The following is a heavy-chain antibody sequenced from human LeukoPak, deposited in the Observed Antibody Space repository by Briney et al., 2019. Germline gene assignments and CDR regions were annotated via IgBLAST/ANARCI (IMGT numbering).Heavy chain of an antibody. Sequence: GGSLRLSCAASGFTFISYWMSWVRQAPGKGLEWAANIKQDGSEKYYVDSVKGRFTTSRDNAKNSLYLQMNSLRAEDTAVYYCARENGGPTSAYFDYWGQGTLVTVSS. CDR1: GFTFISYW. CDR2: IKQDGSEK. D-gene: IGHD1-26*01. J-gene: IGHJ4*02. V-gene: IGHV3-7*01. CDR3: ARENGGPTSAYFDY.